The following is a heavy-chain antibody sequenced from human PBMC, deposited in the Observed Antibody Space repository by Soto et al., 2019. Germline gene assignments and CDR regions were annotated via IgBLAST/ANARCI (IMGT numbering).Heavy chain of an antibody. CDR1: GGSISSSSYY. CDR2: IYYSGST. J-gene: IGHJ6*02. Sequence: SETLSLTCTVSGGSISSSSYYWGWIRQPPGKGLEWIGSIYYSGSTYYNPSLKSRVTISVDTSKNQFSLKLSSVTAADTAVYYCASRSVGGYYYGMDVWGQGTTVTVSS. D-gene: IGHD1-26*01. V-gene: IGHV4-39*01. CDR3: ASRSVGGYYYGMDV.